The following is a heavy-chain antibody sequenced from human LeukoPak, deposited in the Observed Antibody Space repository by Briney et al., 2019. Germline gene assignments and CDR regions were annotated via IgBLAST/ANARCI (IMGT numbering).Heavy chain of an antibody. Sequence: KPGGSLRLSCAASGFTFSSYSMNWVRQAPGKGLEWVSSISSSGSYIYYADSVKGRFTISRDNAKNSLYLQMNSVRAEDTAVYYCASTPDRDIVVVPADIDYYMDVWGKGTTVTVSS. CDR1: GFTFSSYS. J-gene: IGHJ6*03. V-gene: IGHV3-21*01. CDR2: ISSSGSYI. CDR3: ASTPDRDIVVVPADIDYYMDV. D-gene: IGHD2-2*01.